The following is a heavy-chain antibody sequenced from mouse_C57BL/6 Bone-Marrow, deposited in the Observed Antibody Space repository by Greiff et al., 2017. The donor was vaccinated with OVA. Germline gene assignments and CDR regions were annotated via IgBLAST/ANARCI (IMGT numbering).Heavy chain of an antibody. CDR1: GYSITSGYY. CDR3: ASLLHGAMDY. V-gene: IGHV3-6*01. J-gene: IGHJ4*01. Sequence: EVQLVESGPGLVKPSQSLSLTCSVTGYSITSGYYWNWIRQFPGNQLEWMGYISYDGSNNYNPSLKNRITFTRDTSKNQLFLKMKSVTTEDTATYDCASLLHGAMDYWGQGTSVTVSS. CDR2: ISYDGSN.